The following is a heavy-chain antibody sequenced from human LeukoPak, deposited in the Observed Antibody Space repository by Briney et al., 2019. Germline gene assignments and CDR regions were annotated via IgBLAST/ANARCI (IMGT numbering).Heavy chain of an antibody. CDR1: GFTFSSYA. D-gene: IGHD2-15*01. V-gene: IGHV3-30-3*01. CDR3: ASLADRAAFDI. J-gene: IGHJ3*02. Sequence: GGSLRLSCAASGFTFSSYAMHWVRQAPGKGLEWVAVMSYDGSNKYYADSVKGRFTISRDNSKNTLYLQMNSLRTEDTAVYSCASLADRAAFDIWGQGTVVTVSS. CDR2: MSYDGSNK.